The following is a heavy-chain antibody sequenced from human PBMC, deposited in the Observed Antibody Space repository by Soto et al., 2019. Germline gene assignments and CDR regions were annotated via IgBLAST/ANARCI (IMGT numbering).Heavy chain of an antibody. Sequence: GGSLRLSCIASGFTFSDYYMTWIRQAPGKGLEWVSYISSSTSYTNYADSVKGRFTISRDNAKNSLYLQMNSLRAEDTAVYYCARELVPSAKYYYYYYGMDVWGQGTTVTVSS. V-gene: IGHV3-11*05. CDR1: GFTFSDYY. D-gene: IGHD2-2*01. J-gene: IGHJ6*02. CDR3: ARELVPSAKYYYYYYGMDV. CDR2: ISSSTSYT.